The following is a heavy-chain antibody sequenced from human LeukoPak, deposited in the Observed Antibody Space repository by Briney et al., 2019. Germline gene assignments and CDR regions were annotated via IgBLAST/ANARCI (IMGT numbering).Heavy chain of an antibody. D-gene: IGHD3-10*01. J-gene: IGHJ4*02. V-gene: IGHV4-4*07. Sequence: SETLSLTCTVSGASINNYDWSWIRQPAGKGLEWIGRVYVSGSTYYNDSLRSRVTMSVDTSKNQLSLKLSSVAAADTAVYYCAREIYGSGSFYFDYWGQGTLATVSS. CDR3: AREIYGSGSFYFDY. CDR2: VYVSGST. CDR1: GASINNYD.